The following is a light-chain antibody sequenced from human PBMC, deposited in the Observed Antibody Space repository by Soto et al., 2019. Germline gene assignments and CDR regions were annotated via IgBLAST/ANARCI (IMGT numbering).Light chain of an antibody. J-gene: IGKJ4*01. CDR1: QDINNY. V-gene: IGKV1-33*01. CDR2: DAS. Sequence: DIQMTQSPSSLSASVGDRVTITCQASQDINNYLNWYQQKPGKAPKLLIYDASNLETGVPSRFSGSGSGTDFTFAISSLQPEDIATYYCQQYDNLLTLGGGTKVEIK. CDR3: QQYDNLLT.